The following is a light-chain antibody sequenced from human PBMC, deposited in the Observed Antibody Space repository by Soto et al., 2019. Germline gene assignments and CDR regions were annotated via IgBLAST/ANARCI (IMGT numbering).Light chain of an antibody. CDR2: DAS. V-gene: IGKV3D-7*01. CDR3: QHYDTYRAT. Sequence: ENVLTQSPGTLSLSQGERATLSCRASQTVNRYYLTWYQQKPGQAPRLLIYDASNRATGIPARFSGSGSGTEFTLTISGLQPDDFATYYCQHYDTYRATFGLGTNVDIK. CDR1: QTVNRYY. J-gene: IGKJ1*01.